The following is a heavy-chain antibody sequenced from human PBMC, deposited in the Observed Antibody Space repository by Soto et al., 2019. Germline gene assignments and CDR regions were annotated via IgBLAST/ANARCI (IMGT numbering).Heavy chain of an antibody. Sequence: QVQLQESGPGLVTPSQTLSLTCSVSGGSISGASDYWTWIRQHPGKGLEWIGSIYSGGNTDYNPSLKSRVAISLDTSKNQFCLTLSSVTAADTAVSNCEREVIDYGDYGCIDCWGRGALVTVSS. D-gene: IGHD4-17*01. CDR3: EREVIDYGDYGCIDC. CDR2: IYSGGNT. V-gene: IGHV4-31*02. J-gene: IGHJ4*02. CDR1: GGSISGASDY.